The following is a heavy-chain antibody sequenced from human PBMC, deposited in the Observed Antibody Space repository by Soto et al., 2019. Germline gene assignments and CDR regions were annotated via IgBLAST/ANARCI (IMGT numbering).Heavy chain of an antibody. CDR1: GGTFSSYT. Sequence: QVQLVQSGAEVKKPGSSVKVSCNASGGTFSSYTISWVRQAPGQGLEWMGRIIPILGIANYAQKFQGRVTITADKSTSTAYMELSSLRSEDTAVYYCARDHQRSYGMDVWGQGTTVTVSS. J-gene: IGHJ6*02. V-gene: IGHV1-69*08. CDR3: ARDHQRSYGMDV. CDR2: IIPILGIA.